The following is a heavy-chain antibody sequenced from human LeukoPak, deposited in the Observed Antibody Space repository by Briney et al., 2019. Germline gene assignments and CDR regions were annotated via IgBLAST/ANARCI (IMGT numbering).Heavy chain of an antibody. Sequence: GDSLKISCKSFGYRFTSYWIGWVRQMPGKGLEWMGIIYPGDSDTRYSPSFQGQVTISADKSISTAYLQWSSLKASDTAMYYCARSTRYGDREGWFDPWGQGTLVTVSS. D-gene: IGHD4-17*01. CDR3: ARSTRYGDREGWFDP. CDR1: GYRFTSYW. J-gene: IGHJ5*02. V-gene: IGHV5-51*01. CDR2: IYPGDSDT.